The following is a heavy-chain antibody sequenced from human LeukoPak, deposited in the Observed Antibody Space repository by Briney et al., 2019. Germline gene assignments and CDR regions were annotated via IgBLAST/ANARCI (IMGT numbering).Heavy chain of an antibody. D-gene: IGHD5-24*01. V-gene: IGHV1-2*02. Sequence: ASVKVSCKASGYTFTDYHIHWVRQAPGQGLEWMGWIDPNSGDSNSAQRFQGRVTMTRDTSISTAYMELSRLRSDDTAVYSCARRDGYDAFDIWGQGTVVIVSS. CDR3: ARRDGYDAFDI. J-gene: IGHJ3*02. CDR1: GYTFTDYH. CDR2: IDPNSGDS.